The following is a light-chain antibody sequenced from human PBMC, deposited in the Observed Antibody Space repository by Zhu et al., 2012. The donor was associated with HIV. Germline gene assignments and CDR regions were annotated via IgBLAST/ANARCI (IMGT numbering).Light chain of an antibody. CDR1: QGIKNS. Sequence: DIQMTQSPSPLSASVGDRVTINCRASQGIKNSLAWYQQKPGKVPKLLVAATFSLQSGVPSRFSGGGSGTNFTLTISSLQPEDFATYYCQQYYSYPPNTFGQGTKLEIK. J-gene: IGKJ2*01. CDR3: QQYYSYPPNT. CDR2: ATF. V-gene: IGKV1-NL1*01.